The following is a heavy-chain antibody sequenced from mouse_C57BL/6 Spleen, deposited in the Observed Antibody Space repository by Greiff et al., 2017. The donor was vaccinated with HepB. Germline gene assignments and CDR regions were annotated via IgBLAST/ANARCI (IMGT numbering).Heavy chain of an antibody. CDR2: IDPETGGT. D-gene: IGHD2-5*01. J-gene: IGHJ1*03. CDR3: TREGVTTYFDV. Sequence: QVQLKQSGAELVRPGASVTLSCKASGYTFTDYEMHWVKQTPVHGLEWIGAIDPETGGTAYNQKFKGKAILTADKSSSTAYMELRSLTSEDSAVYYCTREGVTTYFDVWGTGTTVTVSS. CDR1: GYTFTDYE. V-gene: IGHV1-15*01.